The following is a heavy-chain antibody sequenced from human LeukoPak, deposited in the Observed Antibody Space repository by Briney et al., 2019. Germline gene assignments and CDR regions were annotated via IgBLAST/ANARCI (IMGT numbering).Heavy chain of an antibody. D-gene: IGHD2-2*01. Sequence: SETLSLTCTVSGGSISSYYWSWIRQPPGKGLEWIGYIYYSGSTNYNPSLKSRVTISVDTSKNQSSLKLSSVTAADTAVYYCARVGYCSSTSCSYFDYWGQGTLVTVSS. CDR3: ARVGYCSSTSCSYFDY. CDR2: IYYSGST. J-gene: IGHJ4*02. CDR1: GGSISSYY. V-gene: IGHV4-59*01.